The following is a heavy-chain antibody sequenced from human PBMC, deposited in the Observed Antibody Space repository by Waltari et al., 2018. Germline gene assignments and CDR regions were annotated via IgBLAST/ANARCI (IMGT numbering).Heavy chain of an antibody. CDR3: ARGARRTTVTTGWWYFDL. CDR1: GFTYSMYW. V-gene: IGHV3-74*01. J-gene: IGHJ2*01. CDR2: SNSDGRST. D-gene: IGHD4-17*01. Sequence: EVQLVESGGGLVQPGGSLRLSCAASGFTYSMYWMHGVRKAPGKGLVWVSRSNSDGRSTSYADSVKGRFTISKDNAKNTVYLQMNSLRAEDTAIYYCARGARRTTVTTGWWYFDLWGRGTLVTVSS.